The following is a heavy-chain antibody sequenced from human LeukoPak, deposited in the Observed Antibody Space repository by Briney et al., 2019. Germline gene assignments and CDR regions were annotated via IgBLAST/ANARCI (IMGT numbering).Heavy chain of an antibody. Sequence: GGSLRLSCAASGFIFSRYWMSWVRQAPGKGLEWVANIKQDADEKYYVDSVKGRFTISRDNAKNSLFLEMSSLTGEDTALYYCARGIGYSSAWGQGTLVTVSS. J-gene: IGHJ5*02. D-gene: IGHD6-19*01. CDR2: IKQDADEK. CDR1: GFIFSRYW. V-gene: IGHV3-7*01. CDR3: ARGIGYSSA.